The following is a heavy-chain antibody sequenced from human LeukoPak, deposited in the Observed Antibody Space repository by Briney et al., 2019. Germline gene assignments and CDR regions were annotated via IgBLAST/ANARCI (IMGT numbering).Heavy chain of an antibody. Sequence: PGGSLRLSCVASGFTFSSDVMAWVRQAPGKGLEWVLSIIGSGGSRCYADSVKGRVTISRDNSKNTLYLQIYSLRAEDTAIYYCAKGSKGTYDYWGQGTLVTVSS. CDR1: GFTFSSDV. V-gene: IGHV3-23*01. CDR3: AKGSKGTYDY. CDR2: IIGSGGSR. J-gene: IGHJ4*02.